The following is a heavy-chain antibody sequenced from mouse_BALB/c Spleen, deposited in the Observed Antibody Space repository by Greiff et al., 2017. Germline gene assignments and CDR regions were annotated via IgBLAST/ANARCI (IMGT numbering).Heavy chain of an antibody. D-gene: IGHD2-14*01. J-gene: IGHJ2*01. Sequence: DVKLVESGGGLVQPGGSRKLSCAASGFTFSDYGMAWVRQAPGKGPEWVAFISNLAYSIYYADTVTGRFTISRENAKNTLYLEMSSLRSEDTAMYYCARGEVRRGFDYWGQGTTLTVSS. CDR3: ARGEVRRGFDY. CDR1: GFTFSDYG. V-gene: IGHV5-15*02. CDR2: ISNLAYSI.